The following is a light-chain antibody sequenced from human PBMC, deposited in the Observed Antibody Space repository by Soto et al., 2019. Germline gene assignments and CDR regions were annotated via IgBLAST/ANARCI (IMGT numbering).Light chain of an antibody. CDR1: EGISTN. CDR2: AAS. Sequence: DIKMSNSPSTVSATVNDGLTITYPVSEGISTNLAWYQQKPGKAHKLMIYAASGLQSGVPPRFSGSGSGTDFALTISSLQPEDFAVYYCQQRSNWPPLTFGGGAKVDVK. V-gene: IGKV1-12*01. J-gene: IGKJ4*01. CDR3: QQRSNWPPLT.